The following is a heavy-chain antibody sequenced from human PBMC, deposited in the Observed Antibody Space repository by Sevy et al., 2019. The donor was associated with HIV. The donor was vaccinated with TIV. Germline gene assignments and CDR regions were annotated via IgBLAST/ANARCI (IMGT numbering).Heavy chain of an antibody. CDR2: IYTSGST. CDR3: ARGPGRYSYGTTDY. CDR1: GGSISSDY. D-gene: IGHD5-18*01. Sequence: SETLSLTCTVSGGSISSDYWSWIRQPAGKGLEWIGRIYTSGSTNYNPSLTSRVTMSVDTSKNQFSLKLSSVTAADTAVYYCARGPGRYSYGTTDYWGQGTLVTVSS. J-gene: IGHJ4*02. V-gene: IGHV4-4*07.